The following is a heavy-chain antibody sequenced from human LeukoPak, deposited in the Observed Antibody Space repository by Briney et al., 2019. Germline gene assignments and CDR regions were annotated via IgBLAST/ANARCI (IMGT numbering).Heavy chain of an antibody. Sequence: GGSLRLSCAASGFTFSSYAMSWVRQAPGKGMQWVSAISGSGGSTYYADSVKGRFTISRDNSKNTLYLQMNSLRAEDTAVYYCAKAHYYDSSGPFDYWGQGTLVTVSS. CDR1: GFTFSSYA. CDR3: AKAHYYDSSGPFDY. J-gene: IGHJ4*02. V-gene: IGHV3-23*01. CDR2: ISGSGGST. D-gene: IGHD3-22*01.